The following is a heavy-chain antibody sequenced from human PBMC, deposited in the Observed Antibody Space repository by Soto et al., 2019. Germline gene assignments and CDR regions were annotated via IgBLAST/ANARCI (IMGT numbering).Heavy chain of an antibody. D-gene: IGHD2-15*01. J-gene: IGHJ5*02. CDR2: MYHTGTT. CDR1: GGSISRGGYS. CDR3: ARGVGGNPVQPPYL. Sequence: QMQLQESGSGLVRPSQTLSLTCGVSGGSISRGGYSWNWIRQPPGKGLEWIGYMYHTGTTNYNPSLKSRVTISIDSSQNQFSLRLTSVTAADTAVYFCARGVGGNPVQPPYLWGQGTLVTVSS. V-gene: IGHV4-30-2*01.